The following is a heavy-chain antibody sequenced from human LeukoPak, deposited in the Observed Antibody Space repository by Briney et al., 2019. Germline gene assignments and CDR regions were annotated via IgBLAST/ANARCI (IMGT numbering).Heavy chain of an antibody. D-gene: IGHD1-26*01. J-gene: IGHJ4*02. CDR1: GGSISSYY. CDR3: ARAAYSGSLFESYFDY. V-gene: IGHV4-59*12. CDR2: IYHSGST. Sequence: SETLSLTCTVSGGSISSYYWSWIRQPPGKGLEWIGYIYHSGSTYYNPSLKSRVTISVDRSKNQFSLKLSSVTAADTAVYYCARAAYSGSLFESYFDYWGQGTLVTVSS.